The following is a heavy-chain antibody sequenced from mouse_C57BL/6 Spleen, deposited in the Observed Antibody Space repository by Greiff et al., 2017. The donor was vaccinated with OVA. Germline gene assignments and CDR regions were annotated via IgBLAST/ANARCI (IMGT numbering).Heavy chain of an antibody. V-gene: IGHV1-55*01. D-gene: IGHD2-5*01. CDR1: GYTFTSYW. J-gene: IGHJ2*01. Sequence: QLQQPGAELVKPGASVKMSCKASGYTFTSYWITWVKQRPGQGLEWIGDIYPGSGSTNYNEKFKSKATLTVDTSSSTAYMQLSSLTSEDSAVYYCARSGSNYVFYYFDYWGQGTTLTVSS. CDR2: IYPGSGST. CDR3: ARSGSNYVFYYFDY.